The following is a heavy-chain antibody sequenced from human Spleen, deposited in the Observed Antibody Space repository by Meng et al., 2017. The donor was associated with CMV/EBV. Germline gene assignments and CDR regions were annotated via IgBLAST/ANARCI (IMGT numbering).Heavy chain of an antibody. V-gene: IGHV1-2*02. Sequence: ASVKVSCKASGYRFTDYYLHWVRQAPGQGLEWMGWITPNSGGTNYAQKFQGRVTMTRDTSISTAYMELSRLRSDDTAVDYCAVEYCSSTSCYSTPYYYYGMDVWGQGTTVTVSS. J-gene: IGHJ6*02. CDR2: ITPNSGGT. D-gene: IGHD2-2*01. CDR3: AVEYCSSTSCYSTPYYYYGMDV. CDR1: GYRFTDYY.